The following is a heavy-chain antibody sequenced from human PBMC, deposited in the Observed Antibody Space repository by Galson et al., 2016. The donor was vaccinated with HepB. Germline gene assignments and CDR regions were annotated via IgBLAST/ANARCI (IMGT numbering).Heavy chain of an antibody. V-gene: IGHV3-23*01. CDR3: AKATPYYDVLTGFFVYYSDY. CDR2: IRGTGVTT. Sequence: SLRLSCAASGFTFSDYAMSWVRQAPGKGLQWVSTIRGTGVTTHHADSVKGRFTISRDNSKNTLYLQMSSLRAEDTAMYCCAKATPYYDVLTGFFVYYSDYWGHGTLVTVSS. J-gene: IGHJ4*01. D-gene: IGHD3-9*01. CDR1: GFTFSDYA.